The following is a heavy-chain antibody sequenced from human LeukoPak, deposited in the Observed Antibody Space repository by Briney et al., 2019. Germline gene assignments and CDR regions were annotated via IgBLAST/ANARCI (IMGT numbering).Heavy chain of an antibody. D-gene: IGHD6-25*01. CDR3: ARFAAGGSYYYYMDV. CDR1: GFTFSSYA. Sequence: GGSLRLSCAASGFTFSSYAMNWVRQAPGKGLEWVSSISSSSSYIYYADSVKGRFTISRDNAKNSLYLQMNSLRAEDTAVYYCARFAAGGSYYYYMDVWGKGTTVTVSS. CDR2: ISSSSSYI. V-gene: IGHV3-21*01. J-gene: IGHJ6*03.